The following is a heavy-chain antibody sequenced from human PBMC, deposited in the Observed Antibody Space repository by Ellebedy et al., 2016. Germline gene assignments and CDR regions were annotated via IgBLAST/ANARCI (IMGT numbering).Heavy chain of an antibody. V-gene: IGHV1-58*01. CDR2: IVVGIGNT. J-gene: IGHJ6*02. CDR1: GFTLSSSS. CDR3: AADVGYV. Sequence: SVKVSCXASGFTLSSSSVQWIRQARGQRLEWIGWIVVGIGNTNYARKFQERVTFTRDMPTSTAYMELSSLRSEDTAVYYCAADVGYVWGQGTTVTVSS. D-gene: IGHD3-10*01.